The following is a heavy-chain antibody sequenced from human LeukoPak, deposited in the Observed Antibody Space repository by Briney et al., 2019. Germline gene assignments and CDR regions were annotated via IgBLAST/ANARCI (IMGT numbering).Heavy chain of an antibody. CDR1: GYTFTGYY. J-gene: IGHJ5*02. CDR2: INPNSGGT. Sequence: ASVKVSCKASGYTFTGYYMHWVRQAPGQGLEWMGWINPNSGGTNYAQKFQGRVTMTRDTSISTVYMELSSPTSEDTAVYYCAREGVTIFGLVRTQTTKGPHRFDPWGQGTLVTVSS. CDR3: AREGVTIFGLVRTQTTKGPHRFDP. D-gene: IGHD3-3*01. V-gene: IGHV1-2*02.